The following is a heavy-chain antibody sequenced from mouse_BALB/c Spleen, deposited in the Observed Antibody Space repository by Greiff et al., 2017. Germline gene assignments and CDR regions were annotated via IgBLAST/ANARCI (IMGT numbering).Heavy chain of an antibody. Sequence: VKLVESGAELVRPGSSVKISCKASGYAFSSYWMNWVKQRPGQGLEWIGQIYPGDGDTNYNGKFKGKATLTADKSSSTAYMQLSSLTSEDSAVYFCARERSLLRLYWGQGTTLTVSS. J-gene: IGHJ2*01. CDR2: IYPGDGDT. CDR3: ARERSLLRLY. V-gene: IGHV1-80*01. CDR1: GYAFSSYW. D-gene: IGHD1-2*01.